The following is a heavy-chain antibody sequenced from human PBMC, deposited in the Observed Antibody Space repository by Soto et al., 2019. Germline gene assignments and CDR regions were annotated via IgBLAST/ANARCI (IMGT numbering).Heavy chain of an antibody. CDR2: IIPIFGTA. Sequence: ASVKVSCKASGGTFSSYAISWVRQAPGQGLEWMGGIIPIFGTANYAQKFQGRVTITADESTSTAYMELSSLRSEDTAVYYCARVSTYYYDSSGYGTEKFNAFDIWGQGTMVTVSS. V-gene: IGHV1-69*13. CDR1: GGTFSSYA. CDR3: ARVSTYYYDSSGYGTEKFNAFDI. D-gene: IGHD3-22*01. J-gene: IGHJ3*02.